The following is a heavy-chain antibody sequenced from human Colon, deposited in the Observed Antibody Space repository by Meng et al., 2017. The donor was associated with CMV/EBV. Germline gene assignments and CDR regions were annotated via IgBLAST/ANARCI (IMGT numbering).Heavy chain of an antibody. CDR2: INPSGGST. CDR3: ARGLTPPAYCSSTSCYTAEYSQH. V-gene: IGHV1-46*01. J-gene: IGHJ1*01. D-gene: IGHD2-2*02. Sequence: ASVKVSCKASGYTFTSYYMHWVRQALGQGLEWMGIINPSGGSTSYAQKFQGRVTMTRDTSTDTVYMELNSLRSEDTAVYYCARGLTPPAYCSSTSCYTAEYSQHWGQGTLVTVSS. CDR1: GYTFTSYY.